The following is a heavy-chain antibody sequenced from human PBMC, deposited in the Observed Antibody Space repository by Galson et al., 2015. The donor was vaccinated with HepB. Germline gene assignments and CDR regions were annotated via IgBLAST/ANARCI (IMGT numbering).Heavy chain of an antibody. D-gene: IGHD3-10*01. V-gene: IGHV1-2*02. CDR1: GYTFTGYY. J-gene: IGHJ6*02. CDR2: INPNSGGT. Sequence: SVKVSCKASGYTFTGYYMYWVRQAPGQGLEWMGWINPNSGGTNYAQKFQGRVTMTRDTSISTTYMELTRLTSDDTAVYYCARGRFGEWGYYYLMDVWGQGTTVTVSS. CDR3: ARGRFGEWGYYYLMDV.